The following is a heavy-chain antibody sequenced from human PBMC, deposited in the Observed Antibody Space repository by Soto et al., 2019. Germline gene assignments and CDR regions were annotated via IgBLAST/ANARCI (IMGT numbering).Heavy chain of an antibody. CDR3: VNWVGGERHFDY. J-gene: IGHJ4*02. CDR2: IIPVFDTT. V-gene: IGHV1-69*01. D-gene: IGHD3-16*01. Sequence: QVQLVQSGAEVRKPGSSVKVSCKASGSTFGTYAFRWVRQAPGQGLEWLGGIIPVFDTTQYAQKFQGRVTITADESTSTDYMELSTLRSDDTAVSYCVNWVGGERHFDYWGQGTLVTVSS. CDR1: GSTFGTYA.